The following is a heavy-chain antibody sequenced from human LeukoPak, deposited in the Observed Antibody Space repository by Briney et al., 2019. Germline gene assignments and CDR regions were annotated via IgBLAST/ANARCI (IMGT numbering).Heavy chain of an antibody. J-gene: IGHJ4*02. CDR1: GFTFSSYW. CDR2: ISSSSICI. D-gene: IGHD2-2*01. V-gene: IGHV3-48*01. CDR3: ASTHCSSITCLRGFDN. Sequence: QTGGSLRLSCAASGFTFSSYWMTWVRQAPGKGLEWVSHISSSSICIYYADSVKGRFTISRDNAKNSLYLQMNSLRAEDTAVYYCASTHCSSITCLRGFDNWGQGTLDTVSS.